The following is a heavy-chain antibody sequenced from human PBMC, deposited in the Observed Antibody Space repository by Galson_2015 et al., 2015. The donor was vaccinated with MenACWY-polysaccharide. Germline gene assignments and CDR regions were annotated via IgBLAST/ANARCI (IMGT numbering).Heavy chain of an antibody. Sequence: ETLSLTCSVSDGSISGYYWHWIRQPPGQGLEWVSVISDRVGSTHYADSAKGRFTVSRDNSRNTPYLQMNSLRGDDTAVYFCARGSDIWKYLDYWGQGALVTVSS. CDR1: DGSISGYY. J-gene: IGHJ4*02. CDR2: ISDRVGST. D-gene: IGHD3-3*01. V-gene: IGHV3-23*01. CDR3: ARGSDIWKYLDY.